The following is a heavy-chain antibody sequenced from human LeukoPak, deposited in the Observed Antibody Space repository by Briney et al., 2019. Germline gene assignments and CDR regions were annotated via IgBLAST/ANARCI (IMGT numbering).Heavy chain of an antibody. CDR3: ASSFEEVELADTSDYYDYYMDV. V-gene: IGHV3-21*04. CDR2: ISSSRSYI. J-gene: IGHJ6*03. CDR1: GYTFSSYS. D-gene: IGHD2-2*01. Sequence: PGGSLRLSCAASGYTFSSYSMNWVRQAPGKGLEWVSFISSSRSYIYYADSVKGRFTISRDNAKNSLYLQMNSLRAEDTAVYYCASSFEEVELADTSDYYDYYMDVWGKGTTVTISS.